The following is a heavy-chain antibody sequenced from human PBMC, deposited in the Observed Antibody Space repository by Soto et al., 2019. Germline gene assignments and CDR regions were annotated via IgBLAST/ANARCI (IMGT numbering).Heavy chain of an antibody. V-gene: IGHV3-7*02. Sequence: EVQLVESGGGLVQPGGSLRLSCAGSGFTFSDYWMGWIRQAPGKGLEWVANIKKDGSTQYYVDSVRGRFTISRDNAKNSVYLHMNSLRVEDTAVYYCARHGDYVFDYWGQGNLVTASS. CDR2: IKKDGSTQ. CDR1: GFTFSDYW. CDR3: ARHGDYVFDY. J-gene: IGHJ4*02. D-gene: IGHD4-17*01.